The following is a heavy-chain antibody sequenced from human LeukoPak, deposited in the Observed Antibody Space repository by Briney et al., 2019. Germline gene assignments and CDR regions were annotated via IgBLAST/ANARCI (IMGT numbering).Heavy chain of an antibody. Sequence: TGGSLRLSCAASGFTFRNYDMHWVRQAPAKGLEGVAFIRYDGTNKYYADSVKGRFTISRDNSKNPLYLQMNSLRAEDTAVYCCAKDLYYYDSSGYYSNDAFDIWGQGTMVTVSS. CDR1: GFTFRNYD. V-gene: IGHV3-30*02. D-gene: IGHD3-22*01. CDR2: IRYDGTNK. CDR3: AKDLYYYDSSGYYSNDAFDI. J-gene: IGHJ3*02.